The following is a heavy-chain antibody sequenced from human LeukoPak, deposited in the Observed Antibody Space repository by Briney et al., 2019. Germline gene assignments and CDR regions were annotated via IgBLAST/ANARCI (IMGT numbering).Heavy chain of an antibody. J-gene: IGHJ4*02. CDR2: ISYDGSNK. Sequence: GGSLRLSCAASGFTFSSYGMHWVRQAPGKGLEWVAVISYDGSNKYYADSVKGRFTISRDNSKNTLYLQMNSLRAEDTAVYYCAKEGEGTMVRGVINAPDYWGQGTLVTVSS. D-gene: IGHD3-10*01. CDR1: GFTFSSYG. CDR3: AKEGEGTMVRGVINAPDY. V-gene: IGHV3-30*18.